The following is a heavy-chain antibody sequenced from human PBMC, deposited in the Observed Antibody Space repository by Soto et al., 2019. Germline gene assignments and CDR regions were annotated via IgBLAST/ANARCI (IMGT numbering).Heavy chain of an antibody. J-gene: IGHJ5*02. CDR1: GGSISSGGYY. CDR3: ARLITMVRGVIDWFDP. Sequence: SETLSLTCTVSGGSISSGGYYWSWIRQHPGKGLEWIGYIYYSGSTYYNPSLESRVTISVDTSKNQFSLKLSSVTAADTAVYYCARLITMVRGVIDWFDPWGQGTLVTVSS. CDR2: IYYSGST. D-gene: IGHD3-10*01. V-gene: IGHV4-31*03.